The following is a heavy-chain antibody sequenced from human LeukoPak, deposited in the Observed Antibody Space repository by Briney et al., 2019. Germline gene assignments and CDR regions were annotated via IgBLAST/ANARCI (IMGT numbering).Heavy chain of an antibody. CDR2: MYNSGST. Sequence: SETLSLTCTVSGGSISSYYWIWTRQPPGKGLEWTGCMYNSGSTNYNPSLKSRVTISVDTSKNQFSLKLSSVTAADTAMYYCARALYGDPRKRYFDLWGRGTLVTVSS. CDR1: GGSISSYY. V-gene: IGHV4-59*01. CDR3: ARALYGDPRKRYFDL. J-gene: IGHJ2*01. D-gene: IGHD4-17*01.